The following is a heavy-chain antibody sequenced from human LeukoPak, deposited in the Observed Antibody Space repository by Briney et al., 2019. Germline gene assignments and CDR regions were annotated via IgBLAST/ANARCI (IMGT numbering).Heavy chain of an antibody. J-gene: IGHJ3*02. CDR1: GGSLNFLY. D-gene: IGHD6-13*01. CDR2: IYYNGGT. V-gene: IGHV4-59*11. CDR3: GRVIPAGRAFDS. Sequence: SETLSLTCSVSGGSLNFLYWTWIRQPPGKGLEYIGDIYYNGGTAYAPSLKSRVTMSLDATKNQVSLRLDSVTDADTAMYYCGRVIPAGRAFDSWGPGTMVTVSS.